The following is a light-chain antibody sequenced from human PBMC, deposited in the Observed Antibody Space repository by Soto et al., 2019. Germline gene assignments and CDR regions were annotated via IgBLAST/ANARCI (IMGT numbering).Light chain of an antibody. CDR3: QKYNTAPLT. J-gene: IGKJ5*01. CDR2: AAS. CDR1: QGISNS. Sequence: DIQMTQSPSSLSASVGHRVTITCRASQGISNSLAWYQQKPWKVPKLLIYAASTLQSGVPSRFSGSGSGTDFTLTISSLQPEDVATYYCQKYNTAPLTCGQGTRLEIK. V-gene: IGKV1-27*01.